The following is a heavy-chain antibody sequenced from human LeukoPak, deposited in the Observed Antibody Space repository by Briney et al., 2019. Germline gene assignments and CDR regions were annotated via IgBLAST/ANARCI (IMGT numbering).Heavy chain of an antibody. D-gene: IGHD5/OR15-5a*01. V-gene: IGHV3-23*01. Sequence: GGSLRLSCAASGFTFSSYAMSWVRQAPGKGLEWVSAISGSGGSTYYADSVKGRFTISRDNSKNTLYLQMNSLRAEDTAVYYCAQDGRLYEYFDYWGQGTLVTVSS. J-gene: IGHJ4*02. CDR3: AQDGRLYEYFDY. CDR2: ISGSGGST. CDR1: GFTFSSYA.